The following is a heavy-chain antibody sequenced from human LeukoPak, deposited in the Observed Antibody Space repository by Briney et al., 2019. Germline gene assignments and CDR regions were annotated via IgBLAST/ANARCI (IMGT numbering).Heavy chain of an antibody. Sequence: GGSLRLSCAASGFTFSSYAMRWVRQAPGKGLEWVAVISYDGSNKYYADSVKGRFTISRDNSKNTLYLQMNSLRAEDTAVYYCARDTPYYYDSSGSYFDYWGQGTLVTVSS. CDR2: ISYDGSNK. CDR1: GFTFSSYA. CDR3: ARDTPYYYDSSGSYFDY. J-gene: IGHJ4*02. V-gene: IGHV3-30-3*01. D-gene: IGHD3-22*01.